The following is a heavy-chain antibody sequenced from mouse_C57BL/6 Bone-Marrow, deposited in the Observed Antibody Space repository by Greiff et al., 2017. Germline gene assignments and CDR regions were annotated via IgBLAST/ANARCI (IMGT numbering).Heavy chain of an antibody. D-gene: IGHD1-1*01. CDR2: INPNNGGT. Sequence: DVQLQQSGPELVKPGASVKISCKASGYTFTDYYMNWVKQSHGKSLEWIGDINPNNGGTSYNQKFKGKATLTVDKSSSTAYMELRSLTSEDSAVXYCASGTNYYGSSWYFDVWGTGTTVTVSS. CDR1: GYTFTDYY. CDR3: ASGTNYYGSSWYFDV. J-gene: IGHJ1*03. V-gene: IGHV1-26*01.